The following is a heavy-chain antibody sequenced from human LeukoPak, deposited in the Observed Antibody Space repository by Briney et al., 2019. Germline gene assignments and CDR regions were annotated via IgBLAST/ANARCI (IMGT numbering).Heavy chain of an antibody. J-gene: IGHJ4*02. CDR3: AREGAARKHWY. D-gene: IGHD6-6*01. V-gene: IGHV4-39*07. CDR2: IYYSGST. CDR1: GGSISSSSYY. Sequence: SETLPLTCTVSGGSISSSSYYWGWIRQPPGKGLEWIGSIYYSGSTYYNPSLKSRVTISVDTSKNQFSLKLSSVTAADTAVYYCAREGAARKHWYWGQGTLVTVSS.